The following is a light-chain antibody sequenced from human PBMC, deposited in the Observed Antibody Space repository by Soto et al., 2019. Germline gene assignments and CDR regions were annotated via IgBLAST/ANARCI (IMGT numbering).Light chain of an antibody. J-gene: IGKJ2*01. CDR1: QSLLQSNGYTY. CDR3: MQALHTPYT. V-gene: IGKV2-28*01. Sequence: DIVMTQSPLSLPVTPGGPASISCRSSQSLLQSNGYTYVDWFLQKPGQSPQLLIFLGSNRASGVPERFSGSGSGTNVTLKISRVEAEDVGVYYCMQALHTPYTFGQGTKLEIK. CDR2: LGS.